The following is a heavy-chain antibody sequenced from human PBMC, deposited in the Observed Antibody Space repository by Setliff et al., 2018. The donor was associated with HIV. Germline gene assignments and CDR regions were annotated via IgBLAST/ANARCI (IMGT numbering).Heavy chain of an antibody. CDR3: ARELVASYFGIMTEGLFDY. J-gene: IGHJ4*02. Sequence: ASVKVSCKASGYSFSTSFIHWVRQAPGQGLEWMGIINPSGCTTRYAQKFQGRVTMTSDKSTITVYIQLSSLMSEDTAMYYLARELVASYFGIMTEGLFDYWGQGTLVTVSS. CDR1: GYSFSTSF. V-gene: IGHV1-46*01. D-gene: IGHD3-9*01. CDR2: INPSGCTT.